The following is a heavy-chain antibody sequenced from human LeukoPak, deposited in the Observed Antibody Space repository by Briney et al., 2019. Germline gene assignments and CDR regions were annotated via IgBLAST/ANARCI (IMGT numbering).Heavy chain of an antibody. CDR1: GFTVSSNY. D-gene: IGHD2-15*01. CDR3: ARGAYCSDGSCLTRY. V-gene: IGHV3-7*04. J-gene: IGHJ4*02. CDR2: IKQDGSEK. Sequence: PGGSLRLSCAASGFTVSSNYMSWVRQTPGKGLEWVANIKQDGSEKYYVDSVKGRFTISRDNANNSLYLQMSSLRAEDTAVYYCARGAYCSDGSCLTRYWGRGTLVTVSS.